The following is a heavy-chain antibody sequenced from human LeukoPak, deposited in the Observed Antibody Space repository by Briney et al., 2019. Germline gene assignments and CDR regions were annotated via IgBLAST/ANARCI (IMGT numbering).Heavy chain of an antibody. CDR1: GFTFTGYW. CDR3: ARDGMWERVDLAC. D-gene: IGHD1-26*01. Sequence: GGSLRLSWAAFGFTFTGYWGDWGRQVPGKGREWGSCIKGDGTATASADSVKGRFTGSRDNAKNTMYVQMNSLSGDDTAVYYCARDGMWERVDLACWGQGALVTLSS. CDR2: IKGDGTAT. J-gene: IGHJ4*02. V-gene: IGHV3-74*01.